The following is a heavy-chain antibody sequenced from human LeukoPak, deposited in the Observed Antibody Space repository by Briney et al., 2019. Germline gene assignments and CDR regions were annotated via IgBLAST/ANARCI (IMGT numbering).Heavy chain of an antibody. CDR1: GXTVSSNY. D-gene: IGHD3-22*01. CDR3: ANRYYDKSPPFDY. Sequence: PGGSLRLSCSASGXTVSSNYMAWVRQAPGKGLEWVSFINSGGTTNYADSVKGRFTVSRDNAKSSLYLQMNSLRAEDTAVYYCANRYYDKSPPFDYWGQGTLVTVSS. V-gene: IGHV3-66*02. J-gene: IGHJ4*02. CDR2: INSGGTT.